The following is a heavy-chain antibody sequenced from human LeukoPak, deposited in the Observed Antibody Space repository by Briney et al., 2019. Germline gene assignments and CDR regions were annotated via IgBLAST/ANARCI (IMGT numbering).Heavy chain of an antibody. CDR1: GFTFSSYA. D-gene: IGHD3-10*01. V-gene: IGHV3-30-3*02. CDR2: ISYDGSNK. CDR3: AKPMVRGVGLGGFDY. J-gene: IGHJ4*02. Sequence: GRSLRLSCAASGFTFSSYAMHWVRQAPGKGLEWVAVISYDGSNKYYADSVKGRFTISRDNSKNTLYLQMNSLRAEDTAVYYCAKPMVRGVGLGGFDYWGQGTLVTVSS.